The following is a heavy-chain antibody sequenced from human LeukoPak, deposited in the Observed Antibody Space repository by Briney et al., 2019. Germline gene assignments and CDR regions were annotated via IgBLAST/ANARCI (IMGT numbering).Heavy chain of an antibody. CDR3: ARGVSGYSYGSRFDY. CDR1: GFTLSDYY. D-gene: IGHD5-18*01. V-gene: IGHV3-11*01. Sequence: PGWSLRLSCAASGFTLSDYYMSWIRQAPGKGLEWVSYISSSGNTIYYADSVKGRFTISRDNAKNSLYVQMNSLRAEDTAVYYCARGVSGYSYGSRFDYWGQGTLVTVSS. J-gene: IGHJ4*02. CDR2: ISSSGNTI.